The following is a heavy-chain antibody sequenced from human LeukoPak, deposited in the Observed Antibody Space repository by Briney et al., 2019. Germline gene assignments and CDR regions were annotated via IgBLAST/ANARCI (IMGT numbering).Heavy chain of an antibody. D-gene: IGHD1-14*01. J-gene: IGHJ4*02. Sequence: ASVKVSCKASGYTFTGYYMHWVRQAPGQGLEWMGWINPNSAGTNYAHNFQGRVTMTRDTSTNTAYMDLSSLRSDDTAVYYCARGIITGAPYWGQGTLVTVSS. CDR1: GYTFTGYY. CDR3: ARGIITGAPY. CDR2: INPNSAGT. V-gene: IGHV1-2*02.